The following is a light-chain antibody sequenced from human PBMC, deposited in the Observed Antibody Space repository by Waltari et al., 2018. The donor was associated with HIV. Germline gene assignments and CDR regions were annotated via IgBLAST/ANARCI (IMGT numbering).Light chain of an antibody. V-gene: IGLV1-51*01. CDR2: DNN. CDR3: GAWDSSLSAVV. J-gene: IGLJ1*01. Sequence: QSVSTPPPSVPAAPGQTVLISCSGSSSTVGINQGSWYQQLPGTAPKRLIYDNNKRPSGIPDRFSASKSGTSATLGITGLQTGDEAEYYCGAWDSSLSAVVFGTGTKVTVL. CDR1: SSTVGINQ.